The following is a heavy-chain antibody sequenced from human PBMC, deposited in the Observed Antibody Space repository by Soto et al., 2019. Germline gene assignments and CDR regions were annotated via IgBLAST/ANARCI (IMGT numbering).Heavy chain of an antibody. V-gene: IGHV3-23*01. CDR1: GFTFSSYA. Sequence: ASGFTFSSYAMSWVRQAPGKGLEWVSAISGSGGSTYYADSVKGRFTISRGNSKNTLYLQMNSLRAEDTAVYYCAKGGPTSIVGATDDAFDIWGQGTMVTVSS. CDR2: ISGSGGST. CDR3: AKGGPTSIVGATDDAFDI. D-gene: IGHD1-26*01. J-gene: IGHJ3*02.